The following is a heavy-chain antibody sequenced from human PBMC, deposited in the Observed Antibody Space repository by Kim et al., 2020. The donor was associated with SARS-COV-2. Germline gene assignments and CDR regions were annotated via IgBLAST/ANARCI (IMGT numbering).Heavy chain of an antibody. D-gene: IGHD6-19*01. CDR3: ASLWLAVASNWFDP. J-gene: IGHJ5*02. CDR2: IYYSGST. Sequence: SETLSLTCTASGGSFSSSSYYWGWIRQPPGKGLEWIGSIYYSGSTYYNPSLKSRVTISVDTSKNQFSLKLSSVTAADTAVYYCASLWLAVASNWFDPWGQGTLVTVSS. V-gene: IGHV4-39*01. CDR1: GGSFSSSSYY.